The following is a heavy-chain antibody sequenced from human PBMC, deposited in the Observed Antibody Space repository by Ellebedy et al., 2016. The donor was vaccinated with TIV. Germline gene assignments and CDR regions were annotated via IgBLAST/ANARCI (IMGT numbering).Heavy chain of an antibody. Sequence: MPSETLSLTCTVPGGSINSGDYYWSWIRQPPGKGLEWVGYIYYSGSAYYNSSLKGRVKISVDRSKKQISLELNSVTAADTAVYCCARGLTGNAFDIWGQGTMVTVSS. CDR2: IYYSGSA. CDR3: ARGLTGNAFDI. D-gene: IGHD1-20*01. CDR1: GGSINSGDYY. J-gene: IGHJ3*02. V-gene: IGHV4-30-4*01.